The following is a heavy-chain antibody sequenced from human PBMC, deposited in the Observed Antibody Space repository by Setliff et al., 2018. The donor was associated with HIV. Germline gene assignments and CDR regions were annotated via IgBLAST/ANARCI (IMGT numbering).Heavy chain of an antibody. CDR3: VRDWSYAPDY. V-gene: IGHV1-18*04. CDR2: ISSYNGYT. Sequence: ASVKVSCKASGYTFTSYYMHWVRQAPGQGLEWMGWISSYNGYTKYAQKVQDRVTMTKDTSTSTAYMELRSLTSDDTALYYCVRDWSYAPDYWGQGTLVTVSS. CDR1: GYTFTSYY. D-gene: IGHD2-8*02. J-gene: IGHJ4*02.